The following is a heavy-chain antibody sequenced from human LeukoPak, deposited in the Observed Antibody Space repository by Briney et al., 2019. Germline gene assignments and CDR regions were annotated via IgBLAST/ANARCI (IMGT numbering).Heavy chain of an antibody. Sequence: PSQTLSLTCTVSGGSISSGSYYWSWIRQPAGKGLEWIGRIYTSGSTNYNPSLKSRVTISVDTSKNQFSLKLSSVTAADTAVYYCARNSGPGIVVVPAARRDYYYYMDVWGKGTTVTVSS. D-gene: IGHD2-2*01. CDR3: ARNSGPGIVVVPAARRDYYYYMDV. J-gene: IGHJ6*03. V-gene: IGHV4-61*02. CDR2: IYTSGST. CDR1: GGSISSGSYY.